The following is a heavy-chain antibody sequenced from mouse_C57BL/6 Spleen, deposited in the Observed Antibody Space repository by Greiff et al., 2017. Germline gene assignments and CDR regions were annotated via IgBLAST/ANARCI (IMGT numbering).Heavy chain of an antibody. Sequence: QVQLQQPGAELVKPGASVKMSCKASGYTFTSYWITWVKQRPGQGLEWIGDIYPGSGSTNYNEKFKSKATLTVDTSSSTAYMQLSSLTSEDSAVYYGARTDYYGSSPYYFDDWGQGTTLTVSS. J-gene: IGHJ2*01. CDR2: IYPGSGST. D-gene: IGHD1-1*01. CDR1: GYTFTSYW. V-gene: IGHV1-55*01. CDR3: ARTDYYGSSPYYFDD.